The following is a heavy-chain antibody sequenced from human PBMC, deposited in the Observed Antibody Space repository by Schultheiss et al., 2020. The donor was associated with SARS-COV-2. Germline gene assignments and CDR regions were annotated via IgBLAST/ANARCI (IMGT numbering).Heavy chain of an antibody. CDR2: IYYSGST. Sequence: SETLSLTCTVSGGSISSGGYYWSWIRQHPGKGLEWIGYIYYSGSTYYNPSLKSRVTISVDTSKNQFSLKLSSVTAADTAVYYCAREIAAAGIGGFWGQGTLVTVSS. CDR3: AREIAAAGIGGF. D-gene: IGHD6-13*01. J-gene: IGHJ4*02. CDR1: GGSISSGGYY. V-gene: IGHV4-31*03.